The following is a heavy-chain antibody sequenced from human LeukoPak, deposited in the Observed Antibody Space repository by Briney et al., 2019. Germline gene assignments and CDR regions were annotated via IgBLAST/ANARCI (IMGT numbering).Heavy chain of an antibody. CDR2: INHSGST. CDR1: GGSISSISYY. D-gene: IGHD2-21*01. J-gene: IGHJ4*02. CDR3: ARGRALFD. Sequence: SQTLSLTCTVSGGSISSISYYWSWIRQPPGKGLEWIGEINHSGSTNYNPSLKSRVTISVDTSKNQFSLKLSSVTAADTAVYYCARGRALFDWRQGTLVTVSS. V-gene: IGHV4-39*07.